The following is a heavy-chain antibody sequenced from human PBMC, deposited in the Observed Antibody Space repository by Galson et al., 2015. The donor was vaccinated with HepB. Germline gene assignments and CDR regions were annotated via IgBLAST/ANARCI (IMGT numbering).Heavy chain of an antibody. Sequence: SLRLSCAASGFTFSSYSMNWVRQAPGKGLEWISYISSTSRTIYYADSVKGRFTISRDNAKNSLYLQMNALRYDDTALYFCARDDSSGYYSVVAEFFQYWGQGTLVTVFS. V-gene: IGHV3-48*02. J-gene: IGHJ1*01. CDR1: GFTFSSYS. D-gene: IGHD3-22*01. CDR3: ARDDSSGYYSVVAEFFQY. CDR2: ISSTSRTI.